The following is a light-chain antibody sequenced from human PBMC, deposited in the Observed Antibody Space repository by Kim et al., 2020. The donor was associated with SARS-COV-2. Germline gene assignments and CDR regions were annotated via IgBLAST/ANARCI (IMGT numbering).Light chain of an antibody. Sequence: SHAQSASIARSTSHSVGDLVAWYDQIPGTPPRQLFYGASTRATGVPARFSDSGSVTEFTLTISSQQSEEFAFYNCQQYHTGPRDTFGQRTQVDIK. CDR1: HSVGDL. CDR2: GAS. J-gene: IGKJ3*01. V-gene: IGKV3-15*01. CDR3: QQYHTGPRDT.